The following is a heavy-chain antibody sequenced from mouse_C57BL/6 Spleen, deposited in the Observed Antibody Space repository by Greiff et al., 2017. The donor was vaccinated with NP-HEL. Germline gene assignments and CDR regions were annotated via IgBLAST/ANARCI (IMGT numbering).Heavy chain of an antibody. CDR2: INPNNGGT. V-gene: IGHV1-22*01. D-gene: IGHD1-1*01. CDR1: GYTFTDYN. CDR3: ARGYYGSSYGY. J-gene: IGHJ2*01. Sequence: EVQLQQSGPELVKPGASVKMSCKASGYTFTDYNMHWVKQSHGKSLEWIGYINPNNGGTSYNQKFKGKATLTVNTSSSTAYMELRSLTSEDSAVYYCARGYYGSSYGYWGQGTTLTVSS.